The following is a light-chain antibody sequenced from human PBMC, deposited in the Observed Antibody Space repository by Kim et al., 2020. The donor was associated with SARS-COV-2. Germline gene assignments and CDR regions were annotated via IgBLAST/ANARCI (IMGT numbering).Light chain of an antibody. CDR1: QSVSNY. CDR2: DAY. CDR3: QQRRNSIT. J-gene: IGKJ5*01. V-gene: IGKV3-11*01. Sequence: SVSPGERATLSCRASQSVSNYLAWYQQKPGQAPRLLIYDAYNRATGIPARFSGSGSGTDFTLTISSLEPEDFAVYYCQQRRNSITFGQGTRLEIK.